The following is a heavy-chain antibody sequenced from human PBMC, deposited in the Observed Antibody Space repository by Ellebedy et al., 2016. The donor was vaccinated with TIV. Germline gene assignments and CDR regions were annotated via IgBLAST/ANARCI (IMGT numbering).Heavy chain of an antibody. D-gene: IGHD3-10*01. CDR3: AKDRGVTTIPGDS. CDR2: ISGSGGTT. Sequence: GESLKISCSASGFTFSSYAMSWVRHAPGKGLEWVSTISGSGGTTYYADSVQGRFSISRNNSESTMFLQMRSLRVEDTAMYYCAKDRGVTTIPGDSWGQGTRVIVSS. J-gene: IGHJ5*01. V-gene: IGHV3-23*01. CDR1: GFTFSSYA.